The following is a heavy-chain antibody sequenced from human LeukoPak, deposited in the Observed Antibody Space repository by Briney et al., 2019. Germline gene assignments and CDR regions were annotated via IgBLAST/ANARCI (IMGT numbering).Heavy chain of an antibody. CDR1: GFTFTDHY. V-gene: IGHV1-2*02. CDR2: IGPHSTFT. J-gene: IGHJ4*02. D-gene: IGHD2/OR15-2a*01. CDR3: VREGEGPLSKDFDY. Sequence: ASVKVSCKSSGFTFTDHYIHWVRQGPGQGLEWMGYIGPHSTFTSSPQEFQGRVTMTGDASMSTAYMEVTRLTSDNTAVYYCVREGEGPLSKDFDYWGQGTLVTVSS.